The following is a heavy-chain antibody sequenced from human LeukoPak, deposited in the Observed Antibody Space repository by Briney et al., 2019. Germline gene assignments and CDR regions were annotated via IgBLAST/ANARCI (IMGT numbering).Heavy chain of an antibody. CDR2: IYYSGTT. J-gene: IGHJ4*02. V-gene: IGHV4-39*01. CDR1: GSSVSSTNYC. D-gene: IGHD5-24*01. Sequence: SETLSLTCKVSGSSVSSTNYCWGWIRQPPGQGLEWIGTIYYSGTTFYNPSLKSRVTISGDTSKNQFSLKLYSVTAADTAVYYCARHSGDGYNRPFDYWGQGSLVTVSS. CDR3: ARHSGDGYNRPFDY.